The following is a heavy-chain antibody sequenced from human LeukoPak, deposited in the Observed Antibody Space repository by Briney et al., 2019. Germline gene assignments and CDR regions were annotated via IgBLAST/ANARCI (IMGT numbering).Heavy chain of an antibody. D-gene: IGHD3-22*01. CDR3: AKGYYYDSSGAFDS. V-gene: IGHV3-9*01. CDR1: GFTFDDYA. CDR2: ISWNSGSI. J-gene: IGHJ4*02. Sequence: GRSLRLSCAASGFTFDDYAMHWVRQAPGKGLEWVSGISWNSGSIGYADSVKGRFTISRDNAKNSLYLQMNSLRAEDTALYYCAKGYYYDSSGAFDSWRQGTLVTVSS.